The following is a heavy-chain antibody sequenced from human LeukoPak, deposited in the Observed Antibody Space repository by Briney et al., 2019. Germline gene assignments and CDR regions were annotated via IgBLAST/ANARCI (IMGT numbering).Heavy chain of an antibody. CDR3: ASSGYDGGWFDP. CDR2: ISAYNGNT. CDR1: GYTFTSYG. D-gene: IGHD5-12*01. V-gene: IGHV1-18*04. J-gene: IGHJ5*02. Sequence: ASVKDSCKASGYTFTSYGISWVRQAPGQGLEWMGWISAYNGNTNYAQKLQGRVTMTTDTSTSTAYMELRSLRSDDTAVYYCASSGYDGGWFDPWGQGTLVTVSS.